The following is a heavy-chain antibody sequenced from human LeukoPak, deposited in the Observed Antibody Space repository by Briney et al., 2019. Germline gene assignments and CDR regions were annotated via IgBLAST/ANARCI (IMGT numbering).Heavy chain of an antibody. J-gene: IGHJ3*02. V-gene: IGHV3-23*01. CDR1: GFTFRVYA. Sequence: GGSLRLSCAASGFTFRVYAMTWVRQTPGKGLEWVSGISGSGSSTYSADSVKGRFTISRDNSNNTLYLQMNSLRAEDTALYYCAKAKITLIVVANPNSGALDIWGQGTMVTVSS. CDR3: AKAKITLIVVANPNSGALDI. CDR2: ISGSGSST. D-gene: IGHD3-22*01.